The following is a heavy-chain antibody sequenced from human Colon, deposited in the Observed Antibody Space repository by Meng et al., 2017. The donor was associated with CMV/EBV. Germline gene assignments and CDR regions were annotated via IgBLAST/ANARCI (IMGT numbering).Heavy chain of an antibody. Sequence: GESLKISCAVSGFTFINHAMSWVRQAPGKGLEWVSAISGRGDRTYYADSVKGRFTISRDNSQNTLYLQMNSLGAEDTAAYYCAKAPYTSGTYFVDDWGQGTLVTVSS. CDR1: GFTFINHA. V-gene: IGHV3-23*01. CDR3: AKAPYTSGTYFVDD. CDR2: ISGRGDRT. D-gene: IGHD3-10*01. J-gene: IGHJ4*02.